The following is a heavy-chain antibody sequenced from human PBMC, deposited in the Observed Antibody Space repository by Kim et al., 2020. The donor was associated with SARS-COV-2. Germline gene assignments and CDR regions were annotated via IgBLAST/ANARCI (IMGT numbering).Heavy chain of an antibody. J-gene: IGHJ5*02. V-gene: IGHV3-21*01. Sequence: GGSLRLSCAASGFTFSSYSMNWVRQAPGKGLEWVSSISSSSSYIYYADSVKGRFTISRDNAKNSLYLQMNSLRAEDTAVYYCARDQRDGYNYVIWFDPWGQGTLVTVSS. CDR3: ARDQRDGYNYVIWFDP. D-gene: IGHD5-12*01. CDR1: GFTFSSYS. CDR2: ISSSSSYI.